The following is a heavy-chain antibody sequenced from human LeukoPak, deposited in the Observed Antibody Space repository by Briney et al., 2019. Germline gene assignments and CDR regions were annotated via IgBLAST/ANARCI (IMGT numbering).Heavy chain of an antibody. V-gene: IGHV3-74*01. CDR2: INSDGSST. D-gene: IGHD3-22*01. CDR3: ARDLRGDLYYYDSSGYQPLDY. CDR1: GFTFSSYW. Sequence: GGSLRLSCAASGFTFSSYWMHWVRQAPGKGMVWVSRINSDGSSTNYADSVKGRFTISRDNAKNTLYLQMNSLRAEDTAVYYCARDLRGDLYYYDSSGYQPLDYWGQGTLVTVSS. J-gene: IGHJ4*02.